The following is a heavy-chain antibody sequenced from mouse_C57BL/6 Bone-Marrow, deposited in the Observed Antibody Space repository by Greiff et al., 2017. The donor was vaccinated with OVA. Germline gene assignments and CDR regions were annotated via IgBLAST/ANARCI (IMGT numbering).Heavy chain of an antibody. V-gene: IGHV1-59*01. CDR3: ARSPFITTVGARGFDG. D-gene: IGHD1-1*01. CDR1: GYTFTSYW. J-gene: IGHJ1*03. CDR2: IDPSDSYT. Sequence: QVQLQQPGAELVRPGTSVKLSCKASGYTFTSYWMHWVKQRPGQGLEWIGVIDPSDSYTNYNQKFKGKATLTVDTSSSTAYMQLSSLTSEDSAVYYCARSPFITTVGARGFDGWGTGTTVTVSS.